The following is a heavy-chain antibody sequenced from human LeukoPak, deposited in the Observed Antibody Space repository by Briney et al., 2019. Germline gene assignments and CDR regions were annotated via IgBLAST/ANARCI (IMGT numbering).Heavy chain of an antibody. V-gene: IGHV3-30*18. CDR2: ISNDGSNK. J-gene: IGHJ4*02. D-gene: IGHD2-15*01. Sequence: GGSLRLSCSASGFIFSSCGMHWVRQAPGKGLEWVAVISNDGSNKYYADSVRGRFTISRDNPKNTLFLQMNSLRAEDTAVYFCAKDQFLGFCSGGSCYSEWWGQGTLVTVSS. CDR3: AKDQFLGFCSGGSCYSEW. CDR1: GFIFSSCG.